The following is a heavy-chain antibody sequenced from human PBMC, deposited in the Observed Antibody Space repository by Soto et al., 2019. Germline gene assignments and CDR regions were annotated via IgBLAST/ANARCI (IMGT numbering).Heavy chain of an antibody. CDR3: ADIAVSHTGDY. CDR1: GFTLSNVW. J-gene: IGHJ4*02. D-gene: IGHD6-19*01. Sequence: VHLVESGGGLVQPGESLRLSCAASGFTLSNVWMNWVRQAPGKGLEWVARITTKAQGATTHYAAPVKGRFTISRDDSGNVVYLQMNSLKTEDTGVYYCADIAVSHTGDYWGQGTLVTVSS. V-gene: IGHV3-15*01. CDR2: ITTKAQGATT.